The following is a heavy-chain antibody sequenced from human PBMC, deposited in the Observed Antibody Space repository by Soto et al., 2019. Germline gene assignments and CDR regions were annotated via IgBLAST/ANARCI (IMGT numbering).Heavy chain of an antibody. V-gene: IGHV3-21*01. CDR2: ISSSSSYI. D-gene: IGHD2-15*01. Sequence: GGSLRLSCAASGFTFSSYSMNWVRQAPEKGLEWVSSISSSSSYIYYADSVKGRFTISRDNAKNSLYLQMNSLRAEDTAVYYCATDIVVVVAATRALDYWGQGTLVTVSS. J-gene: IGHJ4*02. CDR3: ATDIVVVVAATRALDY. CDR1: GFTFSSYS.